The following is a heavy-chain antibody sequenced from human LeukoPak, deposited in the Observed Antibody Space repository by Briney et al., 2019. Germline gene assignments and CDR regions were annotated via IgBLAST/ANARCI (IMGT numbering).Heavy chain of an antibody. CDR2: IYYRGST. D-gene: IGHD2-15*01. Sequence: PSETLSLTCTVSGGSINNYYWSWIRQPPGKGLEWIGYIYYRGSTYYNPSLKSRVTISVDTSKNQFSLKLSSVTAADTAVYYCARSQYCSGGSCYSISGFDAFDIWGQGTMVTVSS. CDR3: ARSQYCSGGSCYSISGFDAFDI. V-gene: IGHV4-59*08. J-gene: IGHJ3*02. CDR1: GGSINNYY.